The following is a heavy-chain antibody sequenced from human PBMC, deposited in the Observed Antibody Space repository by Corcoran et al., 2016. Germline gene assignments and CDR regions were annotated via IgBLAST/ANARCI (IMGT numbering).Heavy chain of an antibody. CDR2: IIPIFGTA. V-gene: IGHV1-69*01. J-gene: IGHJ4*02. Sequence: QVQLVQSGAEVKKPGSSVKVSCKASGGTFSSYAISWVRQAPGQGLEWMGGIIPIFGTANYAQKFQGRVTITADESTSTAYMELRSLRSDDTAVYYCARYRPPPYGSGSYSAEFDYWGQGTLVTVSS. CDR3: ARYRPPPYGSGSYSAEFDY. D-gene: IGHD3-10*01. CDR1: GGTFSSYA.